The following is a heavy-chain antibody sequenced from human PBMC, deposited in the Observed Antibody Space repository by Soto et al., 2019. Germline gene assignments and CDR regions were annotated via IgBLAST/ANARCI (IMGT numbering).Heavy chain of an antibody. J-gene: IGHJ6*02. CDR1: GYNFTNYW. CDR2: IYPGDSDT. V-gene: IGHV5-51*01. CDR3: ARTSADGKYYDGIYV. D-gene: IGHD6-13*01. Sequence: PGESLKISCKGSGYNFTNYWIGWVRQMPGKGLESMGIIYPGDSDTRYSPSFQGQVTISADKSISTAYLQWGSLKASDTAMYYCARTSADGKYYDGIYVWGQGTSDTVSS.